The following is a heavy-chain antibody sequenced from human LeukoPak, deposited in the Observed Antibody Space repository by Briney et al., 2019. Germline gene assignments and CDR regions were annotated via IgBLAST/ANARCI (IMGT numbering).Heavy chain of an antibody. J-gene: IGHJ4*02. CDR3: ARLGPGGHGEFDY. V-gene: IGHV4-59*01. CDR2: IYYSGST. D-gene: IGHD3-10*01. Sequence: SETLSLTCNVSGGSIRGYYWSWIRQPPGKGLEWIGYIYYSGSTNYNPSLKSRLTISVDTSKTQFSLKLTSVTAADTAVYYCARLGPGGHGEFDYWGQGTLVTVSS. CDR1: GGSIRGYY.